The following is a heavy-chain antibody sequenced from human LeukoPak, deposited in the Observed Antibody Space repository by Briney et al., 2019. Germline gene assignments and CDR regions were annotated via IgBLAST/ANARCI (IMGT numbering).Heavy chain of an antibody. CDR2: INPNSGGT. D-gene: IGHD6-6*01. J-gene: IGHJ4*02. CDR3: ARVPRDSSFEVDY. V-gene: IGHV1-2*02. Sequence: ASVKVSCKASGYTFTGDYMHWVRQAPGRGLEWMGWINPNSGGTNYAQKFQGRVTMTRDTSISTAYMELSRLRSDDTAVYYCARVPRDSSFEVDYWGQGTLVTVSS. CDR1: GYTFTGDY.